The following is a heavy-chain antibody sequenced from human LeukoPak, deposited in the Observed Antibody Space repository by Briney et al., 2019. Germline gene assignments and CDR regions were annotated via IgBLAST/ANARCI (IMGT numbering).Heavy chain of an antibody. V-gene: IGHV3-21*01. CDR3: ARDATVVSTTNWFDP. Sequence: GGSLRLSCAASGFTFSSYSMNWVRQAPGKRLEWVSSISSSSSYIYYADSVKGRFTISRDNAKNSLYLQMNSLRAEDTAVYYCARDATVVSTTNWFDPWGQGTLVTVSS. CDR2: ISSSSSYI. J-gene: IGHJ5*02. CDR1: GFTFSSYS. D-gene: IGHD4-23*01.